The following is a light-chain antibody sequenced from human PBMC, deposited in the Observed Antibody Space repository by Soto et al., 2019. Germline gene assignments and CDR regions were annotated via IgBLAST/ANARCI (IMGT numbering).Light chain of an antibody. V-gene: IGLV4-69*01. CDR1: GGHSISS. CDR3: YSWCAGVGV. Sequence: QLVLTQSASASASLGASVNLTCTLSGGHSISSVAWHQQLPQTGPQSLMKIHSDASHSKGDGIPDRFSGSSTATERYLTISSVQSDDEAAYYCYSWCAGVGVFGGGTKVTVL. J-gene: IGLJ2*01. CDR2: IHSDASH.